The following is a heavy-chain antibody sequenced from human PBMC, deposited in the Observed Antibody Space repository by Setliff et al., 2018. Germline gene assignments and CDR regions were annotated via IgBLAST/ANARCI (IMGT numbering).Heavy chain of an antibody. Sequence: SETLSLTCTVSGESIRSNNWWNWVRRPAGKGLEWIGRVFVDGSTNYNPSLKSRVTISVDTSKDQFSLKVISMTAADTAVYYCARGRNIAARLLDSWGQGTLVTVSS. D-gene: IGHD6-6*01. CDR1: GESIRSNN. J-gene: IGHJ4*02. CDR3: ARGRNIAARLLDS. CDR2: VFVDGST. V-gene: IGHV4-4*02.